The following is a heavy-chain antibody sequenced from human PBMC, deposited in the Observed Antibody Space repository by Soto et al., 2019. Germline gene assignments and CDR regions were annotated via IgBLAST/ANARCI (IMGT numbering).Heavy chain of an antibody. CDR1: GYTFINYG. Sequence: QVQLVQSGAEVKKPGASVKVSCKASGYTFINYGVTWVRQAPGQGLEWMGWISAYNGNTNYAQKLQGRVTMTTDTSTSTAYMELRSLRSDDTAMNYCARTARGYSYGYADYWGQGTLVTVSS. V-gene: IGHV1-18*01. CDR2: ISAYNGNT. J-gene: IGHJ4*02. CDR3: ARTARGYSYGYADY. D-gene: IGHD5-18*01.